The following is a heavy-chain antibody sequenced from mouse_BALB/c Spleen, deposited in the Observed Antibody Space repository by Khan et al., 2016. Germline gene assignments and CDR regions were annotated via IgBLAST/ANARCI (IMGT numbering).Heavy chain of an antibody. Sequence: QVQLQQPGAELAKPGASVKMSCKASGYMLSSHWMHWVKQRPGQGLEWIGYINPSSGYTEYNQKFKDKATLTADKSSSTAYMQLSSLTSEDSAVYYCSRDYAYSMDYWGQGTSVTVSA. J-gene: IGHJ4*01. V-gene: IGHV1-7*01. CDR2: INPSSGYT. CDR1: GYMLSSHW. D-gene: IGHD1-1*02. CDR3: SRDYAYSMDY.